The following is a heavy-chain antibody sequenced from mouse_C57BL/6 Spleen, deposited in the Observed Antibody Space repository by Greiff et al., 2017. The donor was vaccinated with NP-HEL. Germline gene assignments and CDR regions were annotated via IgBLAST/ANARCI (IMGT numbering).Heavy chain of an antibody. CDR2: ISSGGSYT. J-gene: IGHJ2*01. V-gene: IGHV5-6*01. D-gene: IGHD2-4*01. Sequence: EVQGVESGGDLVKPGGSLKLSCAASGFTFSSYGMSWVRQTPDKRLEWVATISSGGSYTYYPDSVKGRFTISRDNAKNTLYLQMSSLKSEDTAMYYCARHRDYDDYWGKGTTLTVSS. CDR1: GFTFSSYG. CDR3: ARHRDYDDY.